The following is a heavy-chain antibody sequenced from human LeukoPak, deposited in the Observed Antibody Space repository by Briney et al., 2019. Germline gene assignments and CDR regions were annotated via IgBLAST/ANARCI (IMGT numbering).Heavy chain of an antibody. Sequence: PGGSLRLSCSASGFTSTSYWMHWVRQAPGKGLVWVSRINGDGSTSNYADSVKGRFTISRDNAKNTLYLQMNSLRAEDTAVYYCARASNRNSINFDYWGQGTLVTVSS. D-gene: IGHD1-1*01. CDR2: INGDGSTS. CDR3: ARASNRNSINFDY. CDR1: GFTSTSYW. J-gene: IGHJ4*02. V-gene: IGHV3-74*01.